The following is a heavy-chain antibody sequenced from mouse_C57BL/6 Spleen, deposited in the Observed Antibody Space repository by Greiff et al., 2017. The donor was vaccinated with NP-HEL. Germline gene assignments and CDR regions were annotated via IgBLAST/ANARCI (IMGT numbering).Heavy chain of an antibody. CDR3: ARDRSAQAMDY. D-gene: IGHD3-2*02. V-gene: IGHV3-6*01. CDR2: ISYDGSN. Sequence: EVKLVESGPGLVKPSQSLSLTCSVTGYSITSGYYWNWIRQFPGNKLEWMGYISYDGSNNYNPSLKNRISITRDTSKNQFFLKLNSVTTEDTATYYCARDRSAQAMDYWGQGTTLTVSS. J-gene: IGHJ2*01. CDR1: GYSITSGYY.